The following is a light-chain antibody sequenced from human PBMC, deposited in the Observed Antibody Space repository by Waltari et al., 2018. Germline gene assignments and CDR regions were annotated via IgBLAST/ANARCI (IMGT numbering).Light chain of an antibody. CDR3: QQGYNTPYS. Sequence: DLQMTHSPSSLSASVRDKVTITCRASQGISSWLAWYQQKPGKAPKLLIYAASSLQSGVPSRFSGSGSGTDYTLTSSSLQPEDFATYYCQQGYNTPYSFGQGTKVEIK. V-gene: IGKV1-12*01. J-gene: IGKJ2*03. CDR2: AAS. CDR1: QGISSW.